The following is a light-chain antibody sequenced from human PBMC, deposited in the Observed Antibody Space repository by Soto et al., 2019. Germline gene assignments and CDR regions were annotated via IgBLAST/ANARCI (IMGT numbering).Light chain of an antibody. J-gene: IGKJ1*01. CDR3: QQNYRTLWT. Sequence: DIQMTHSPSSLSASVGDRVTISCRASQSISSYLNWYQQKPGKAPKLLIYAASSLQSGVPSRFSGSGSGTDFTLTISSLQPEDFATYYCQQNYRTLWTFGQGTKVDVK. V-gene: IGKV1-39*01. CDR1: QSISSY. CDR2: AAS.